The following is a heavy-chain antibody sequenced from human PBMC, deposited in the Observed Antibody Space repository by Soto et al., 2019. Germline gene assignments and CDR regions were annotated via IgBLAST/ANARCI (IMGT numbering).Heavy chain of an antibody. V-gene: IGHV3-48*02. D-gene: IGHD3-3*01. Sequence: GGSMRLSCASSGFTFSSYSMNFVRHAPGKGLEWVSYISSSSSAIYYADSVKGRFTISRDNAKNSLYLQMNSLRDEDTAVYYCGRERKFDFWRKALDVWGQGTTVTVSS. J-gene: IGHJ6*02. CDR2: ISSSSSAI. CDR3: GRERKFDFWRKALDV. CDR1: GFTFSSYS.